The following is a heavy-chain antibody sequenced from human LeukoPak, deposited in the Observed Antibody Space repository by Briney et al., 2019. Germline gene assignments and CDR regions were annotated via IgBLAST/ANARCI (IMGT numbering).Heavy chain of an antibody. J-gene: IGHJ6*03. V-gene: IGHV4-4*07. D-gene: IGHD6-19*01. CDR1: GGSITTYY. CDR2: IHTSGST. Sequence: PSETLSLTCTVSGGSITTYYWTWIRQSAGTGLKWMGRIHTSGSTNYTPSLKSRVTMSVDTSKNQFSLKLSSVTAADRAVYYCARENSRGWYRGYYYYRAVWGKGTTVTVSS. CDR3: ARENSRGWYRGYYYYRAV.